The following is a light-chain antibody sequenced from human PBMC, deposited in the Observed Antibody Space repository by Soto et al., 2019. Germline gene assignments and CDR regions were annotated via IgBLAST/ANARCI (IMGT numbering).Light chain of an antibody. J-gene: IGKJ4*01. CDR3: IQTLQTPLT. Sequence: AIQMTQSPSSLSASVGDRFTITCRASQGIRNDLDWFQQKPGKAPKLLIYAASNLQSGVPARFSGSGSGTDFTLKISRVEAEDFGVYYCIQTLQTPLTFGGGTKVDIK. CDR2: AAS. CDR1: QGIRND. V-gene: IGKV1-6*01.